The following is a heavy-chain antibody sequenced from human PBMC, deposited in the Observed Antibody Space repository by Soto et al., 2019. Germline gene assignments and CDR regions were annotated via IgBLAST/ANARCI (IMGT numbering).Heavy chain of an antibody. V-gene: IGHV4-59*01. D-gene: IGHD6-13*01. CDR3: ARAGYSSSGPPEYYFDY. Sequence: SETLSLTCTVSGGSISSYYWSWIRQTPGKGLEWIGYIYYSGSTNYNPSLKSRVTISVDTSKNQFSLKLSSVTAADTAVYYCARAGYSSSGPPEYYFDYWVQGTLVTVSS. CDR2: IYYSGST. CDR1: GGSISSYY. J-gene: IGHJ4*02.